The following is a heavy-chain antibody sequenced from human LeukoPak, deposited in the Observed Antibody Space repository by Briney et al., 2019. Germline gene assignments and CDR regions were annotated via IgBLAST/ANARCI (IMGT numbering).Heavy chain of an antibody. CDR2: ISSSSSYI. CDR3: ARGYPGSWSTFDY. Sequence: GGSLRLSCAASGFTFSSYSMNWVRQAPGKGLEWVSSISSSSSYIYYADSVKGRFTISRDNAKNSLYLQMNSLRAEDTAVYYCARGYPGSWSTFDYWGQGTLVTVSS. J-gene: IGHJ4*02. D-gene: IGHD6-13*01. V-gene: IGHV3-21*04. CDR1: GFTFSSYS.